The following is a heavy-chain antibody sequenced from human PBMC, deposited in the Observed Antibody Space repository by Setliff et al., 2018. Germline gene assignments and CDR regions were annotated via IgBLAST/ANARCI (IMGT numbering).Heavy chain of an antibody. Sequence: SVKVSCKASGYTFTSYYMHWVRQAPGQGLEWMGGIIPIFGTANYAQRFQGRVTITADESTSTAYMELSSLRSEDTAVYYCARVQQLGTFDYWGQGTLVTVSS. V-gene: IGHV1-69*13. CDR1: GYTFTSYY. CDR3: ARVQQLGTFDY. CDR2: IIPIFGTA. D-gene: IGHD6-13*01. J-gene: IGHJ4*02.